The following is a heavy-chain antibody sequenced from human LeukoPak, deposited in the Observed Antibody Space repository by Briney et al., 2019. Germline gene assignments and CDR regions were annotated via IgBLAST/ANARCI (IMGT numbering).Heavy chain of an antibody. CDR2: IQSSGTT. CDR3: ARQVKSWFGEIYYMDV. J-gene: IGHJ6*03. CDR1: GASLNSDY. Sequence: SATLSLTCAVSGASLNSDYWRWIREPPGKGLEWIGYIQSSGTTNYNTSFKRRVTISIHASKNQFSLELTSMTAAHTALYYCARQVKSWFGEIYYMDVGGKGTTVIVSS. D-gene: IGHD3-10*01. V-gene: IGHV4-4*09.